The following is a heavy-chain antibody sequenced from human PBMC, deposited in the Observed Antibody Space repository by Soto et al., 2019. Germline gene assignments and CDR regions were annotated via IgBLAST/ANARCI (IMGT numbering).Heavy chain of an antibody. CDR3: VKDLNFDFWTGYRYYAMEI. CDR2: INGNGRKT. V-gene: IGHV3-23*01. Sequence: EEQLLESGGDLVQPGGSLKLSCAASGFTSSSYAMNWVRQAPGKGLEWVSSINGNGRKTSYADSVRGRFTISRDNSKKTLFLHVNSLRAEDTAVYYCVKDLNFDFWTGYRYYAMEIWGQGTTVTVS. CDR1: GFTSSSYA. D-gene: IGHD3-3*01. J-gene: IGHJ6*02.